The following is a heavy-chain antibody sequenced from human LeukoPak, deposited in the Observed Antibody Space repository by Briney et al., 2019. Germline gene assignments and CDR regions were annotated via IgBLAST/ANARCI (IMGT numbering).Heavy chain of an antibody. CDR2: IIPILGIA. Sequence: ASVNVSCKASGGTFSSYAISWVRQAPGQGLEWMGRIIPILGIANYAQKFQGRVTITADKSTSTAYMELSSLRSEDTAVYYCARGYTLEYFDIWGQGTMVTVSS. CDR3: ARGYTLEYFDI. J-gene: IGHJ3*02. CDR1: GGTFSSYA. D-gene: IGHD2-2*02. V-gene: IGHV1-69*04.